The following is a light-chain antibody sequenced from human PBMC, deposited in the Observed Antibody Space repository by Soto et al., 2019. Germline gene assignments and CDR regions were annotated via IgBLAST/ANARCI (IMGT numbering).Light chain of an antibody. CDR1: ESLVYSNGNTY. J-gene: IGKJ4*01. V-gene: IGKV2-30*01. CDR3: VQDTQWPYS. CDR2: KVS. Sequence: VVMTQSPLSLPVTLGQPASISCRSSESLVYSNGNTYLNWFQQRPGQSPRRLIYKVSKRYAGVTESLSGSGSGSDFKLRISGVEAEDVVVDYCVQDTQWPYSVGGGNKVEIK.